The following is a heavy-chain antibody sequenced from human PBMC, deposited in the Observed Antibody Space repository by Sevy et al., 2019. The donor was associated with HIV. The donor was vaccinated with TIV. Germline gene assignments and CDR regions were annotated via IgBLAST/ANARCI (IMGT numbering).Heavy chain of an antibody. D-gene: IGHD6-13*01. V-gene: IGHV3-30-3*01. CDR1: GFIFGSYA. J-gene: IGHJ4*02. CDR2: ISYDGSHK. CDR3: ARDPGSSWSSFDY. Sequence: GGSLRLSCAASGFIFGSYAMIWVRQAPGKGLEWVAVISYDGSHKYYADSVKGRLTISRDSSKNTLYLQMHSLRTDDTAVYYCARDPGSSWSSFDYWGQGTLVTVSS.